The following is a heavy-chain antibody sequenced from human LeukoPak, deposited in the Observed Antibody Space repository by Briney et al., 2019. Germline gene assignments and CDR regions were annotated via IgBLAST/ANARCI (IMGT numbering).Heavy chain of an antibody. V-gene: IGHV3-23*01. CDR3: AKDWASSGWSHFHY. CDR1: DFTFSIYA. CDR2: ISGSGDNT. J-gene: IGHJ4*02. Sequence: GGSLRLSCAASDFTFSIYAMSWVRQAPGKGLEWVSAISGSGDNTYYADSVKGRFTVSRDNSRNTLYLRMNSLRAEDTAVYYCAKDWASSGWSHFHYWGQGTLVTVSS. D-gene: IGHD6-13*01.